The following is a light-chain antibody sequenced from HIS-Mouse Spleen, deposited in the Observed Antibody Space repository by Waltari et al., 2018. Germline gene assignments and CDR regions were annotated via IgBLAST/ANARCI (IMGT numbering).Light chain of an antibody. CDR1: QSISSY. V-gene: IGKV1-39*01. Sequence: DIQMTQSPSSLSASVGDRVTITCRASQSISSYLNWYQQKPGKAPKRLIYAASSLQSGVPSRFSGSGSGTDFTLTISRLEPEDFAVYYCQQYGSSLLTFGGGTKVEIK. J-gene: IGKJ4*01. CDR2: AAS. CDR3: QQYGSSLLT.